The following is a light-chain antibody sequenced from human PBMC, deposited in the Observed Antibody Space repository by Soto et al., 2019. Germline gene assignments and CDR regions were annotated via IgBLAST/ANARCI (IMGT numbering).Light chain of an antibody. CDR2: YDS. CDR3: QVWDSSRDHPGV. Sequence: SYELTQPPSVSVAPGKTARITCGGNNIGSKSVHWYQQKPGQAPVLVIYYDSDRPSGIPERFSGSNSGNTATLTISRVEAGDEADYYCQVWDSSRDHPGVFGGGTKLTVL. J-gene: IGLJ2*01. V-gene: IGLV3-21*04. CDR1: NIGSKS.